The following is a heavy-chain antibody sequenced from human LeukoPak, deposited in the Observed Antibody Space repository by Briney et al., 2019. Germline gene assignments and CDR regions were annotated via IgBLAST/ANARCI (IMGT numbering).Heavy chain of an antibody. CDR1: GFKLSDHY. D-gene: IGHD1/OR15-1a*01. CDR2: SRNKARRYTT. CDR3: GRIAINANNGMDA. J-gene: IGHJ6*02. V-gene: IGHV3-72*01. Sequence: PGGSQRLSCAASGFKLSDHYIDWVRQAPGKGLEWVGRSRNKARRYTTEYAASVEDRFTISRDVSESSLYLQIDSLRNEDTAVYYCGRIAINANNGMDAWGQGTTVTVSS.